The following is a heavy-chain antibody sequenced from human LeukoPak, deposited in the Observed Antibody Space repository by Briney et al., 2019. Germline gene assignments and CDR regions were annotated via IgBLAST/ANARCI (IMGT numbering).Heavy chain of an antibody. CDR1: GFTFGSYW. J-gene: IGHJ4*02. CDR2: INSDGSST. Sequence: GGSLRLSCAASGFTFGSYWMHWVRQAPGKGPVWVSRINSDGSSTSYADSVKGRFTISRDNSKNTLYLQMNSLRAEDTAVYYCARDGVVRDCSSTSCPPTYWGQGTLVTVSS. D-gene: IGHD2-2*01. CDR3: ARDGVVRDCSSTSCPPTY. V-gene: IGHV3-74*01.